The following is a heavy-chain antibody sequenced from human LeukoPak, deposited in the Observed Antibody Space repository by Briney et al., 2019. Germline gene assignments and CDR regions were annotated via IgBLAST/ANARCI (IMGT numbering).Heavy chain of an antibody. CDR1: GYTFSDKR. CDR2: INPDSGAT. J-gene: IGHJ4*02. CDR3: ALKAGSHQGDALFDY. Sequence: GASVKLSCEASGYTFSDKRIHWVRQAPGQGPEWMGWINPDSGATNYAQKVKGRVTISRDTSIRTGDIELSKLTSDDTALYYCALKAGSHQGDALFDYWGQRALIAVCS. D-gene: IGHD3-16*01. V-gene: IGHV1-2*02.